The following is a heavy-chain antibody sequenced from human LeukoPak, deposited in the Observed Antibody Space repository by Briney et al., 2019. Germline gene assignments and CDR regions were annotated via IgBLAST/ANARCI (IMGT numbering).Heavy chain of an antibody. D-gene: IGHD2-15*01. CDR1: GFTFNGHY. CDR2: TRNKANSYTT. Sequence: GGSLRLSCAASGFTFNGHYMDWVRQAPGKGLEWVGRTRNKANSYTTEYAASVKGRFSISRDDSKTSLYLQMNSLKTEDTAAYYCTRTEYCSAGRCYSDYFDSWGQGTLVTVSS. CDR3: TRTEYCSAGRCYSDYFDS. V-gene: IGHV3-72*01. J-gene: IGHJ4*02.